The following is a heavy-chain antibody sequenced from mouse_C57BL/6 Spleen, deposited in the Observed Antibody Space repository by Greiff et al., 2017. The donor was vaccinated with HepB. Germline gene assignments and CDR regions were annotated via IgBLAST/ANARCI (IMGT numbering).Heavy chain of an antibody. J-gene: IGHJ1*03. Sequence: EVQLVESERGLVQPGSSMKLSCTASGFTFSDYYMAWVRQVPEKGLEWVANINYDGSSTYYLDSLKSRFIISRDNAKNILYLQMSSLKSEDTATYYCARDEYYYGSSHWYFDVWGTGTTVTVSS. V-gene: IGHV5-16*01. CDR2: INYDGSST. D-gene: IGHD1-1*01. CDR1: GFTFSDYY. CDR3: ARDEYYYGSSHWYFDV.